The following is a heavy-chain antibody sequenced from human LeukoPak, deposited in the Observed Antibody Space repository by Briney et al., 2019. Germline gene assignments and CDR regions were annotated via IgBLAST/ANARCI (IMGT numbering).Heavy chain of an antibody. CDR3: AYRSGVFDY. J-gene: IGHJ4*02. CDR2: IIPIFGTA. Sequence: SVKVSXKASGGTFRSYAISWMRQAPGQGLEWMGRIIPIFGTANYAQKFQGRVTITTDESTSTAYMELSSLRSEDTAVYYCAYRSGVFDYWGQGTLVTVSS. D-gene: IGHD1-26*01. V-gene: IGHV1-69*05. CDR1: GGTFRSYA.